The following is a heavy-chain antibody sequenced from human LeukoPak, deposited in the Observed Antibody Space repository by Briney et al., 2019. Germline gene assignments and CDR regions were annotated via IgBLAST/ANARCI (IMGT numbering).Heavy chain of an antibody. V-gene: IGHV3-23*01. CDR3: AKDFTAMIVPRDDY. CDR2: ISGSGGST. J-gene: IGHJ4*02. D-gene: IGHD3-22*01. CDR1: GFTFSSYA. Sequence: GGSLRLYCAASGFTFSSYAMSWVRQAPGQGLEWVSAISGSGGSTSYADSVKGRFTISRDNSKNTLYLQMNSLRAEDTAVYYCAKDFTAMIVPRDDYWGQGTLVTVSS.